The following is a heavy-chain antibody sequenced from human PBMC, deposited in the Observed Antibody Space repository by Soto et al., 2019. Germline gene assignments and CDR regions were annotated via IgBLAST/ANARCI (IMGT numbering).Heavy chain of an antibody. CDR2: IFYNGNT. CDR1: GGSVSVGDYY. Sequence: QVQLQESGPGLVKLSETLSLTCSVSGGSVSVGDYYWSWIRQPPGKGLEWFGNIFYNGNTNYNPSLKSRANVSSDTAKNQFSLTLKSVTASDTAVYYCAIDYGEQYQAFLDSWGQGILVTVAS. J-gene: IGHJ4*02. CDR3: AIDYGEQYQAFLDS. D-gene: IGHD3-10*01. V-gene: IGHV4-61*08.